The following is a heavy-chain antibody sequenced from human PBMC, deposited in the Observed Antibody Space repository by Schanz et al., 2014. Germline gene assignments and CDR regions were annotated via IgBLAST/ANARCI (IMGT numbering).Heavy chain of an antibody. J-gene: IGHJ3*02. D-gene: IGHD3-22*01. CDR3: ARDYSGGGYDI. V-gene: IGHV3-23*04. CDR1: GFTFSNYA. CDR2: ISGSGDST. Sequence: DVQLVESGGTLVRPGGSLRLSCAASGFTFSNYAMSWVRQAPGKGLEWVSSISGSGDSTYYTASVRGRFTISRDNSNNMVYLQMNSLRAEDTAVFYCARDYSGGGYDIWGQGTMVTVSS.